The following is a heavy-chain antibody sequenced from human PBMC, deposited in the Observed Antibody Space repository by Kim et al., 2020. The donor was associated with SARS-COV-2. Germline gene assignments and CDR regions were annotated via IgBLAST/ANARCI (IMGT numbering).Heavy chain of an antibody. CDR2: I. CDR3: ARDRGSAMVDY. V-gene: IGHV3-21*01. D-gene: IGHD5-18*01. J-gene: IGHJ4*02. Sequence: IAYADSVKSRSTITRDNATNSLYLQMNRRRAEDTAVYYCARDRGSAMVDYWGQGTLVTVSS.